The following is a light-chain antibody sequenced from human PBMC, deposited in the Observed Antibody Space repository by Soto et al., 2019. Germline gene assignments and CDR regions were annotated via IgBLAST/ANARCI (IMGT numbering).Light chain of an antibody. Sequence: DIKMTQSPSTLSASVGDRVTITCRASQSISSWLAWYQQKPGKAPKLLIYKASSLESGVPSRFSGSGSGTEFTLTIRNLQPDDFATYYCQQYNSYSTFGQGTKVEIK. CDR2: KAS. CDR1: QSISSW. V-gene: IGKV1-5*03. J-gene: IGKJ1*01. CDR3: QQYNSYST.